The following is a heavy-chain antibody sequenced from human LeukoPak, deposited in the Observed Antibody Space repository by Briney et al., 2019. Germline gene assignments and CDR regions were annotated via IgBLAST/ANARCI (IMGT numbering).Heavy chain of an antibody. D-gene: IGHD1-26*01. Sequence: GGSLRLSCAASGFTFSSYWMSWVRQAPGKGLEWVANIKQEGSEKNYVDSVKGRFTISRDNAKTSPYLQINRLTAEDTAVYYCASSGSDFDCWGQGTLVSASS. CDR1: GFTFSSYW. CDR2: IKQEGSEK. J-gene: IGHJ4*02. CDR3: ASSGSDFDC. V-gene: IGHV3-7*01.